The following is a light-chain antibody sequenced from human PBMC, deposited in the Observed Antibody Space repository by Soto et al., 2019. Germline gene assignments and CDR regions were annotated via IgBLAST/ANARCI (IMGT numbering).Light chain of an antibody. V-gene: IGKV3-20*01. CDR1: QSVSSSY. J-gene: IGKJ4*01. Sequence: EIVLTQSPGTLSLSPGERATLSCRASQSVSSSYLAWYQQKPGQAPRLLIYGASSRATGIPDRFRGSGSGTDVTLTSSRLEPEDFAVYYCQQYGSSPLTFGGGTKVEIK. CDR3: QQYGSSPLT. CDR2: GAS.